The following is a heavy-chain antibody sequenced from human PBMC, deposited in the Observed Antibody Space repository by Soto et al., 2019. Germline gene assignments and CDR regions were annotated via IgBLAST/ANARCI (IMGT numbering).Heavy chain of an antibody. Sequence: EVQLLESGGGLVQPGGSLRLSCAASGFTFSSYAMSWVRQAPGKGLEWVSAISGSGGSTYYADSEKGRFTISRDSSKNTLYLQMNSLRAEDTAVYYCAPSGGDSGRIYWGQGTLVTVSS. J-gene: IGHJ4*02. V-gene: IGHV3-23*01. D-gene: IGHD1-26*01. CDR1: GFTFSSYA. CDR3: APSGGDSGRIY. CDR2: ISGSGGST.